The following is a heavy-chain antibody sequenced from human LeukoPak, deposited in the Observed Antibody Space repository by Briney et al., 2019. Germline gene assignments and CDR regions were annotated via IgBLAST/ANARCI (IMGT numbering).Heavy chain of an antibody. Sequence: SETLSLTCTVSAYSISSGFYWGWIRQPPGKGLEWIGSIYHSGSTYYNPSLKSRVTISVDTSKNQFSLKLTSVTSADRAVYYCAREPSTVSAYIWGQGTLVTVSS. CDR1: AYSISSGFY. J-gene: IGHJ4*02. V-gene: IGHV4-38-2*02. D-gene: IGHD4-17*01. CDR3: AREPSTVSAYI. CDR2: IYHSGST.